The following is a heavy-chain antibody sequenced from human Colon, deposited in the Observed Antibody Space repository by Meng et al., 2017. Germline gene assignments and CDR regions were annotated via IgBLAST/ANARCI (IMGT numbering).Heavy chain of an antibody. CDR2: IFNTGST. J-gene: IGHJ4*02. Sequence: QVQLQGSGPGLGKPSETLSLTCTVSGASVSSDYWSWIRQPPGKGLEWIAYIFNTGSTNYNPSLKSRVTISVDTSKNQFSLKLTSVTAADTAVYYCARGPPADYWGPGTLVTVSS. V-gene: IGHV4-59*02. CDR1: GASVSSDY. CDR3: ARGPPADY.